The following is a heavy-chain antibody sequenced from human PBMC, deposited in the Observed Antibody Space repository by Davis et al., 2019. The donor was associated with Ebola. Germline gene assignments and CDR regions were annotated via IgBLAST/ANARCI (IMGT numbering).Heavy chain of an antibody. V-gene: IGHV4-59*01. CDR1: GGSISSYY. CDR2: IYYSGST. J-gene: IGHJ4*02. Sequence: PSETLSLTCTVSGGSISSYYWSWIRQPPGKGLEWVGYIYYSGSTNYNPSLKSRVTISVDTSKNQFSLKLSSVTAADTAVYYCARGARVGAILFDYWGQGTLVTVSS. D-gene: IGHD1-26*01. CDR3: ARGARVGAILFDY.